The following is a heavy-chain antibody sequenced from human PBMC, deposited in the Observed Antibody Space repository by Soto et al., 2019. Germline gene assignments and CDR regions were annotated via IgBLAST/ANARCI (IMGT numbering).Heavy chain of an antibody. CDR3: ARVGGINWFDP. CDR2: IYYSGST. J-gene: IGHJ5*02. CDR1: GCSISSGGYY. Sequence: PSETLSLTCTFSGCSISSGGYYWSWICQHPGKGLEWIGYIYYSGSTYYNPSLKSRVTISVDTSKNQFSLKLSSVTAADTAVYYCARVGGINWFDPWGQGTLVTVSS. V-gene: IGHV4-31*03. D-gene: IGHD3-16*01.